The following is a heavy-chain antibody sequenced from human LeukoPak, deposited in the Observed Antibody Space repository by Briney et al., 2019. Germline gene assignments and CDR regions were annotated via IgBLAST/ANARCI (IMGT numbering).Heavy chain of an antibody. CDR1: GFTFSSYS. D-gene: IGHD3-22*01. CDR3: AKVYRPDYYYDSSGYYETLFDY. CDR2: ITSSSSYI. V-gene: IGHV3-21*04. J-gene: IGHJ4*02. Sequence: GGSLRLFCAASGFTFSSYSMKWVRQTPGKGLEWVSSITSSSSYIYYADSVKGRFTISRDNAKNSLYLQMNSLRAEDTAVYYCAKVYRPDYYYDSSGYYETLFDYWGQGTLVTVSS.